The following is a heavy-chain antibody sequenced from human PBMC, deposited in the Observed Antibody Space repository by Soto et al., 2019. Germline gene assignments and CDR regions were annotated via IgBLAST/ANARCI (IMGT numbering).Heavy chain of an antibody. CDR2: IKQDGSEK. CDR1: RFTFSSYW. Sequence: EVQLVESGGGLVQPGGSLRLSCAAHRFTFSSYWIRWVRQAPGKGLEWVANIKQDGSEKYYVDSVKGRFTISRDNAKNSLYLQMNSLRAEYTAVYYCARSIAARLNWFDPWGQGTLVTVSS. J-gene: IGHJ5*02. D-gene: IGHD6-6*01. V-gene: IGHV3-7*01. CDR3: ARSIAARLNWFDP.